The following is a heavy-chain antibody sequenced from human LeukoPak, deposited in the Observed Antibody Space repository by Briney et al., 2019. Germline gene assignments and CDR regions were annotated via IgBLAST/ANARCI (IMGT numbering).Heavy chain of an antibody. CDR1: GFTFSSYG. CDR2: IWSDGNKK. CDR3: ARDDCSGGSCYSFQGY. Sequence: GRSLRLSCAASGFTFSSYGMHWVRQAPGKGLEWVAVIWSDGNKKYHADSVKGRFTISRDNSKNTLYLQMNSLRAEDTAVYYCARDDCSGGSCYSFQGYWGQGTLVTVSS. J-gene: IGHJ4*02. D-gene: IGHD2-15*01. V-gene: IGHV3-33*01.